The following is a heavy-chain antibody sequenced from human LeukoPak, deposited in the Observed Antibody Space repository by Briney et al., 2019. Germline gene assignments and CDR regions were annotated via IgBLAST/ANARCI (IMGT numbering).Heavy chain of an antibody. D-gene: IGHD3-10*01. V-gene: IGHV4-34*01. CDR2: INHSGST. CDR3: ARLVSVRGDDY. Sequence: SETLSLTCAVYGGSFSGYYWSWIRQPPGKGLEWIGEINHSGSTNYNPSLKRRVTISVDTSKNQFSLKLSSVTAADTAVYYCARLVSVRGDDYWGQGTLVTVSS. J-gene: IGHJ4*02. CDR1: GGSFSGYY.